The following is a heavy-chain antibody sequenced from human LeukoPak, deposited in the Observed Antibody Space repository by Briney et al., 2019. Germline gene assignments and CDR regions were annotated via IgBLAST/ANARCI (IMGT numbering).Heavy chain of an antibody. D-gene: IGHD1-26*01. CDR1: GGSFSGYY. CDR2: INHSGST. J-gene: IGHJ4*02. V-gene: IGHV4-34*01. Sequence: PSETLSLTCAVYGGSFSGYYWSWIRQPPGKGLEWIGEINHSGSTNYNPSLKSRVTISVDTSKNQFSLKLSSVTAADTAVYYCARDPTSGSYYRRRGDFDYWGQGTLVTVSS. CDR3: ARDPTSGSYYRRRGDFDY.